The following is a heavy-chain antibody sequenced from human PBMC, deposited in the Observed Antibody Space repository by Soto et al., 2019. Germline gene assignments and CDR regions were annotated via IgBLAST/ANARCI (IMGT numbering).Heavy chain of an antibody. Sequence: SVKVSCKASGGSLSTNPISWVRQAPGQGLEWMGGTGSGTGPGNHAQKFQGRLTVTADKSTSTVYMELTNLSSEDTAVYYCARRDSGGFYRFFDSWGQGTLVTVS. CDR2: TGSGTGPG. D-gene: IGHD2-15*01. V-gene: IGHV1-69*06. CDR3: ARRDSGGFYRFFDS. CDR1: GGSLSTNP. J-gene: IGHJ4*02.